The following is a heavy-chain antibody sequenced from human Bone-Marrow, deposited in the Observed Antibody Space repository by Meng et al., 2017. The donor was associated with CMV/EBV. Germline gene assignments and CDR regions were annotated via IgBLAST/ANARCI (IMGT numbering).Heavy chain of an antibody. D-gene: IGHD5-18*01. V-gene: IGHV2-5*01. CDR3: AHSQFQLWPLDY. CDR2: IYWNDDK. J-gene: IGHJ4*02. CDR1: GFSLSTSGGG. Sequence: TFSGFSLSTSGGGVGWIRQPPGKALEWLALIYWNDDKRYSPSLKSRLTITKDTSKNQVVLTMTNMDPVDTATYYCAHSQFQLWPLDYWGQGTLVTVSS.